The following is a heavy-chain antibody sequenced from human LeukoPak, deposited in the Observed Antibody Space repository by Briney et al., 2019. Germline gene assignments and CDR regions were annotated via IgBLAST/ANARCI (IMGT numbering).Heavy chain of an antibody. CDR3: ASSLNTVMVSPYYLEY. CDR1: GFTLSDYS. V-gene: IGHV3-11*04. CDR2: LTSGGVSA. D-gene: IGHD5-18*01. Sequence: PGGSLRLSCAASGFTLSDYSMTWVRQAPGQGLEWISFLTSGGVSAFYADSVRGRFTVSRDDARNSLSLYMNTPRADDTAVYYCASSLNTVMVSPYYLEYWGPGTLVTVSS. J-gene: IGHJ4*02.